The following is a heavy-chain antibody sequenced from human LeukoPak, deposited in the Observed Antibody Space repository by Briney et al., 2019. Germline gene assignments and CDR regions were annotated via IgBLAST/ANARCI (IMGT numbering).Heavy chain of an antibody. Sequence: SETLSLTCAVSGGSISSSNWWSWVRQPPGKGLEWIGEIYHSGSTNYNPSLKSRVTIPVDKSKNQFSQKLSSVTAADTAVYYCARAIAVAGINWFDPWGQGTLVTVSS. CDR2: IYHSGST. D-gene: IGHD6-19*01. CDR1: GGSISSSNW. V-gene: IGHV4-4*02. CDR3: ARAIAVAGINWFDP. J-gene: IGHJ5*02.